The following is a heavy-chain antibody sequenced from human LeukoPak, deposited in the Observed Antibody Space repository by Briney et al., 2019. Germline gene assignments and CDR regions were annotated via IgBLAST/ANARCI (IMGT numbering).Heavy chain of an antibody. Sequence: PSETLSLTCTVSGGYISSYYWSWIRQPPGPGLEWIGYIFNSGSTNYNPSLKSRVTISVDTYKNQFSLKLSSVTAADTAVYFCALGDCISTSCYVFDYWGQGALVTVSS. J-gene: IGHJ4*02. V-gene: IGHV4-59*01. D-gene: IGHD2-2*01. CDR3: ALGDCISTSCYVFDY. CDR2: IFNSGST. CDR1: GGYISSYY.